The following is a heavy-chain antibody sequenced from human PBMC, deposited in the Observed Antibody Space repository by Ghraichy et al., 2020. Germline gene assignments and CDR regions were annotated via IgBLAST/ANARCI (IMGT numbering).Heavy chain of an antibody. J-gene: IGHJ6*02. CDR2: LSSDSMYV. V-gene: IGHV3-21*01. CDR3: ARGTRGFYGMDV. Sequence: GGSLRLSCAASGFTFSNYSMNWVRQAPGMGLEWVASLSSDSMYVWYADSVKGRFTVSRDNAKKSLFLQMNSLRAEDTAVYFCARGTRGFYGMDVWGQGTTVTVSS. D-gene: IGHD3-10*01. CDR1: GFTFSNYS.